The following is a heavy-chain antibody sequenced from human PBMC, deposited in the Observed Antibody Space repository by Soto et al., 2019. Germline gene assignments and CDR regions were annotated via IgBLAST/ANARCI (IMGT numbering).Heavy chain of an antibody. CDR2: ISYSGST. CDR3: ATMGTPATGLYYLAY. V-gene: IGHV4-30-4*01. J-gene: IGHJ4*02. CDR1: GVSISRGNYY. Sequence: SETLSLTCTGSGVSISRGNYYWSWIRQPPGKGLEWIGFISYSGSTYYSLSLKSRVTISVDTSKNQFSLNLSFVTAADTAVYYCATMGTPATGLYYLAYSGQGTLVPVSS. D-gene: IGHD5-18*01.